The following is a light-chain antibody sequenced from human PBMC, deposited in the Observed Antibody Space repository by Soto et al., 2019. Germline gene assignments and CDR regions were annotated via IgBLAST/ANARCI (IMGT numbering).Light chain of an antibody. V-gene: IGLV2-14*01. CDR3: SSYTSSSTLVV. Sequence: QSVLTQPASVSGSPGQSITISCPGTSSDVGGYNYVSWYQQHPGKAPKLMIYDVSNRPSGVSNRFSGSKSGNTASLTISGLQAEDEADYYCSSYTSSSTLVVFGGGAKLPVI. CDR1: SSDVGGYNY. CDR2: DVS. J-gene: IGLJ2*01.